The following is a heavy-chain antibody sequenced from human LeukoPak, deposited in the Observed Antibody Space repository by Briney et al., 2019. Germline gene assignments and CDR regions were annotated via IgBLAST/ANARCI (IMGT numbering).Heavy chain of an antibody. CDR1: GYSISSGYY. Sequence: SETLSLTCTVSGYSISSGYYWGWIRPPPGKGLEWIGNIYHSWSTYYNPSLKSRITMSVDTSKNQFSLNLRSVTAADTAVYYCARVAYFDSTGYYYSFDYWGQGTLVTVSS. CDR2: IYHSWST. CDR3: ARVAYFDSTGYYYSFDY. V-gene: IGHV4-38-2*02. J-gene: IGHJ4*02. D-gene: IGHD3-22*01.